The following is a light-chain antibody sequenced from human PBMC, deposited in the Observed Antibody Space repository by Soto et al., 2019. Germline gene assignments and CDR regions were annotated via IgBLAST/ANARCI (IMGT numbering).Light chain of an antibody. CDR3: QQRSTWPYT. V-gene: IGKV3-11*01. J-gene: IGKJ2*01. CDR2: DTS. CDR1: QSVSNY. Sequence: ELVLTQSPATLSLSPGERATLSCRASQSVSNYLAWYQQKPGQAPSLLIYDTSNRATGIPARCSGSGSGTYCTLAISSLEPEDFAVYYGQQRSTWPYTFGQGTKLEIK.